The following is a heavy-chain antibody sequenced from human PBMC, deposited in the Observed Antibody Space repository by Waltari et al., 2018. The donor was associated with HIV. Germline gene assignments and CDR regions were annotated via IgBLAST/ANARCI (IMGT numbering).Heavy chain of an antibody. CDR2: TYHCGST. CDR3: ARRGLYQHIGWFDP. D-gene: IGHD2-21*01. Sequence: RLQESGPSLVNPSETLSLPCSVSAGPVQTKCNYWSWIRQPPGKGPEWLVSTYHCGSTNYHPSLKSRITILVDTSNNQFSLELTSFTAADTAVYFCARRGLYQHIGWFDPWGQGTLVTVSS. J-gene: IGHJ5*02. CDR1: AGPVQTKCNY. V-gene: IGHV4-39*01.